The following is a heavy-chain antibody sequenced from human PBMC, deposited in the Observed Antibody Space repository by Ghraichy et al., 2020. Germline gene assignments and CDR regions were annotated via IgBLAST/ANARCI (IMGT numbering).Heavy chain of an antibody. CDR2: ISYDGSNK. V-gene: IGHV3-30-3*01. CDR1: GFTFSSYA. CDR3: ARDESGSYSREAAFDY. Sequence: GESLNISCGASGFTFSSYAMHWVRQAPGKGLEWVAVISYDGSNKYYADSVKGRFTISRDNSKNTLYLQMNSLRAEDTAVYYCARDESGSYSREAAFDYWGQGTLVTVSS. D-gene: IGHD1-26*01. J-gene: IGHJ4*02.